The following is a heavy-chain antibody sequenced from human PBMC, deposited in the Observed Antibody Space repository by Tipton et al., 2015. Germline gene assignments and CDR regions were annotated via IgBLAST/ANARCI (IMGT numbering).Heavy chain of an antibody. D-gene: IGHD3-10*01. CDR2: ISGGGHYS. Sequence: SLRLSCAASGFTFTNYAMNWVRQAPGKGLEWVSAISGGGHYSYYVESVEGRFTISRDNSKNTLYLEMNSLRAEDTAIYYCAKSHHGSGSHYHYVMGVWGQGTTVTVSS. J-gene: IGHJ6*02. CDR3: AKSHHGSGSHYHYVMGV. CDR1: GFTFTNYA. V-gene: IGHV3-23*01.